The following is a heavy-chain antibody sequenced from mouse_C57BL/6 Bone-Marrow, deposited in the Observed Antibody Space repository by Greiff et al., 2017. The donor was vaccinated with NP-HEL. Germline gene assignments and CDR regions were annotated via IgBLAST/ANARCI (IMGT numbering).Heavy chain of an antibody. Sequence: VQLQESGAELAKPGASVKLSCKASGYTFTRYWMHWVKQRHGQGLEWIGYINPSSGYTKYNQKLKDKATLTADKSSSTAYMQLSSLTYEDSAVYYCARYRASTGTRAMDYWGQGTSVTVSS. D-gene: IGHD4-1*02. CDR3: ARYRASTGTRAMDY. J-gene: IGHJ4*01. V-gene: IGHV1-7*01. CDR1: GYTFTRYW. CDR2: INPSSGYT.